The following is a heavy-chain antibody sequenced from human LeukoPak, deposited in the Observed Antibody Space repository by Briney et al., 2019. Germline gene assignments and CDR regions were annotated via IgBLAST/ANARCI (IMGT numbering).Heavy chain of an antibody. D-gene: IGHD3-10*02. CDR3: AELGITMIGGV. V-gene: IGHV3-7*01. Sequence: GGSLRLSCAASGFTFSYYWMSWVRQAPGKGLEWVANIKQDGSEKYYVDSVKGRFTISRDNAKNSLYLQMNSLRAEDTAVYYCAELGITMIGGVWGKGTTVTISS. CDR1: GFTFSYYW. J-gene: IGHJ6*04. CDR2: IKQDGSEK.